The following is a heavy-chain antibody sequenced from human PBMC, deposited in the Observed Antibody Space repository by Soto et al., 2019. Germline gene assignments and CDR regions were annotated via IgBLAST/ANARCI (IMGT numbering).Heavy chain of an antibody. Sequence: GASVKVSCKASGGTFSSYAISWVRQAPGQGLEWMGGIIPIFGTANYAQKFQGRVTITADESTSTAYMELSSLRSEDTAVYYCAREVGYSYGYSNSRQEDAFDIWGQGTMVT. V-gene: IGHV1-69*13. CDR3: AREVGYSYGYSNSRQEDAFDI. J-gene: IGHJ3*02. D-gene: IGHD5-18*01. CDR2: IIPIFGTA. CDR1: GGTFSSYA.